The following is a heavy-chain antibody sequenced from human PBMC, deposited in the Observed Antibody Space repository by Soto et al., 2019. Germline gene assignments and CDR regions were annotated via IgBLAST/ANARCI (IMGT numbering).Heavy chain of an antibody. CDR2: IIPNFDTP. CDR3: AVAMVREILIFESSGMHV. D-gene: IGHD3-10*01. Sequence: QVHLVQSGAEVKKPGSSVKVSCKTSGGSFNNYAVSWVRQAPGQGLEWMGGIIPNFDTPNYAQKFQDRVTIIADESKSTFYMELRSLRSNDTAVYYCAVAMVREILIFESSGMHVWGQGTTVIVSS. CDR1: GGSFNNYA. J-gene: IGHJ6*02. V-gene: IGHV1-69*01.